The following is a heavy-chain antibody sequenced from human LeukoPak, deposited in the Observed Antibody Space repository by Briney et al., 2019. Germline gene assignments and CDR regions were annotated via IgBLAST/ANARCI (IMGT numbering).Heavy chain of an antibody. CDR2: IYYSGST. Sequence: SETLSLTCTVSGGSISSYYWSWIRQPPGKGLEWIGYIYYSGSTNYNPSLKSRVTISVDTSKNQFSLKLSSVTASDTAVYYCARHRLYDTTGYYYDFDYWGQGTLVTVSS. J-gene: IGHJ4*02. V-gene: IGHV4-59*08. CDR3: ARHRLYDTTGYYYDFDY. CDR1: GGSISSYY. D-gene: IGHD3-22*01.